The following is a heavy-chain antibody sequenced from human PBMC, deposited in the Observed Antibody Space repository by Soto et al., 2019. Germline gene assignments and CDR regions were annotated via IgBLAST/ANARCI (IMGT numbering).Heavy chain of an antibody. Sequence: QEQLVQSGGGVVQPGRSLRLSCEASGFTFSRNAMHWVRQAPGKGLEWVAVISFDGNNQYYTDSVKGRFTISRDNSKNTLDLQMNSPRREDTAVYYWARDREDSGFYSGMDVWGQGSTVTVTS. CDR1: GFTFSRNA. D-gene: IGHD5-12*01. J-gene: IGHJ6*02. V-gene: IGHV3-30-3*01. CDR3: ARDREDSGFYSGMDV. CDR2: ISFDGNNQ.